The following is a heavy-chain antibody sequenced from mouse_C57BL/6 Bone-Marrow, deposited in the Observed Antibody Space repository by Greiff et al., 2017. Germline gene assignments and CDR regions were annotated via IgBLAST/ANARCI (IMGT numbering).Heavy chain of an antibody. CDR3: AIGITTVASYYAMDY. CDR1: GYTFTSYW. Sequence: QVQLQQPGAELVKPGASVKVSCKASGYTFTSYWMHWVKQRPGQGLEWIGRIHPSDSDTNYNQKFKGKATLTVDKSSSTADMQLSSLTSEDSAVFYCAIGITTVASYYAMDYWGQGTSVTVSS. V-gene: IGHV1-74*01. D-gene: IGHD1-1*01. J-gene: IGHJ4*01. CDR2: IHPSDSDT.